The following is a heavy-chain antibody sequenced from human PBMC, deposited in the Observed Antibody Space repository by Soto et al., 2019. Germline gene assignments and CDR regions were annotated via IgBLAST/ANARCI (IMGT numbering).Heavy chain of an antibody. J-gene: IGHJ5*01. CDR2: IWLDGSER. CDR1: GFMFGTSG. Sequence: GGSLRLSCEASGFMFGTSGMHWVRQAPGKGLEWVSGIWLDGSERHYADSVKGRFTISRDNAKNTVFLQMNSLRVEDTAVYFCARDASGTTSFLVSWGQGTLVTVSS. CDR3: ARDASGTTSFLVS. D-gene: IGHD1-1*01. V-gene: IGHV3-33*01.